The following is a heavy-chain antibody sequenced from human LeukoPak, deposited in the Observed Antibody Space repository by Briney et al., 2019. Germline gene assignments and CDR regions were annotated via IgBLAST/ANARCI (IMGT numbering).Heavy chain of an antibody. J-gene: IGHJ4*02. CDR2: IYYSGST. CDR1: GGSISSSSYY. Sequence: SETLSLTCTVSGGSISSSSYYWGWIRQPPGKGLEWIGSIYYSGSTYYNPSLKSRVTISVDTSKNQFSLKLSSVTAADTAVYYCAAPNYYGSGDDYWGQGTLVTVSS. CDR3: AAPNYYGSGDDY. V-gene: IGHV4-39*01. D-gene: IGHD3-10*01.